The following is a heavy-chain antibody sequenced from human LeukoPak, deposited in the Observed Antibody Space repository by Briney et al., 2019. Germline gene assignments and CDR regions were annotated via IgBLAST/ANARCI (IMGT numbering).Heavy chain of an antibody. CDR3: ARGYYDSSGYFGTPFDY. CDR2: IWYDGSNK. J-gene: IGHJ4*02. Sequence: RRSLRLSCAASGFTFSSYGMRWVRQAPGKGLGWVAVIWYDGSNKYYADSVKGRFTISRDNSKNTLYLQMNSLRAEDTAVYYCARGYYDSSGYFGTPFDYWGQGTLVTVSS. CDR1: GFTFSSYG. D-gene: IGHD3-22*01. V-gene: IGHV3-33*01.